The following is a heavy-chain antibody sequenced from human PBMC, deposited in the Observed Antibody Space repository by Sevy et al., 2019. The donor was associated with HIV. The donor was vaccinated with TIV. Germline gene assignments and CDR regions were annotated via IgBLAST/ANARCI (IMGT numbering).Heavy chain of an antibody. CDR1: GASMSGYY. V-gene: IGHV4-59*13. J-gene: IGHJ4*02. D-gene: IGHD1-1*01. CDR2: ISDTGDT. CDR3: ARGRSNFRY. Sequence: SETLSLTCTLSGASMSGYYWSWIRQPPGKGLEWIGYISDTGDTNFNPSLKSRVTISQDTSKTKFSLSLSSVNTADTAVYYCARGRSNFRYWSQGTLVTVSS.